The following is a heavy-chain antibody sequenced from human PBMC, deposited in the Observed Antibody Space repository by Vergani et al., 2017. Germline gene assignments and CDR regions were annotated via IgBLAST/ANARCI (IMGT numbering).Heavy chain of an antibody. CDR1: DSSIMTNPY. V-gene: IGHV4-38-2*01. J-gene: IGHJ6*04. CDR3: ARHRGAGGFFPSSYFFGMDV. Sequence: QVQLQESGPGLVKPSETLTLTCDVSDSSIMTNPYWGWFRQSPGKGLEWIGCIHHSGDTHYNSSLKSRVSISIVSSSKFSLSLTSVTAADTALYYCARHRGAGGFFPSSYFFGMDVWCGGTTVAVSS. D-gene: IGHD3-10*01. CDR2: IHHSGDT.